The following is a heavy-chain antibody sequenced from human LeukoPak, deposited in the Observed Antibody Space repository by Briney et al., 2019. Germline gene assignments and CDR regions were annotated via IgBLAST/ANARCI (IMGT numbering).Heavy chain of an antibody. CDR3: ARQVRTTVHFDP. CDR1: GYTFTNYF. V-gene: IGHV1-2*06. CDR2: INPNNGGP. D-gene: IGHD4-17*01. J-gene: IGHJ5*02. Sequence: ASVKVSCKASGYTFTNYFIHWVRQAPGQGLEWMGRINPNNGGPEYGQNFQGRVTMTRDTSISTVYMEVYSLTSDDTAVYFCARQVRTTVHFDPWGQGTLVTVSS.